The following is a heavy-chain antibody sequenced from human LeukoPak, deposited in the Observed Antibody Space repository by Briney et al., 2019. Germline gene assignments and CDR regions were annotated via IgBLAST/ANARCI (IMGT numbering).Heavy chain of an antibody. J-gene: IGHJ6*02. CDR3: ARFPALDIVVVPAVMEENGMDV. D-gene: IGHD2-2*01. V-gene: IGHV4-59*12. Sequence: SETLSLTCTVSGNSISSYYWNWIRQPPGKGLEWIRYIDYTGSSNYNPSLKSRVSISVDTSKNQFSLKLSSVTAADTAVYYCARFPALDIVVVPAVMEENGMDVWGQGTTVTVSS. CDR2: IDYTGSS. CDR1: GNSISSYY.